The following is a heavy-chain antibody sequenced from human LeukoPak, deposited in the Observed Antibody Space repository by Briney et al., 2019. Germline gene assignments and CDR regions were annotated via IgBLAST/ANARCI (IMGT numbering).Heavy chain of an antibody. CDR3: ARGGIQLWFLVDY. Sequence: ASVKVSCKASGYTFTGYFMHWVRQAPGQGLEWMGRINPNSGGTNYAQKFQGRVTMTRDTSISTAYMELSRLRSGDTAVYYCARGGIQLWFLVDYWGQGTLVTVSS. CDR1: GYTFTGYF. V-gene: IGHV1-2*06. CDR2: INPNSGGT. D-gene: IGHD5-18*01. J-gene: IGHJ4*02.